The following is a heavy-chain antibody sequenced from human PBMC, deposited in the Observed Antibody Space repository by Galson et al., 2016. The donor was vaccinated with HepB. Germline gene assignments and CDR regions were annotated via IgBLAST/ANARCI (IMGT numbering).Heavy chain of an antibody. CDR2: IYSGGGT. V-gene: IGHV3-53*01. Sequence: SLRLSCAASGLTVSGNYMSWVRQAPGQRLEWVSVIYSGGGTYYADSVQGRFTISRDNSKNTVFLEMNSLRAEDTAVYYCGTESYLKGHSIVVAAPSQTWGRGTLVTVSS. J-gene: IGHJ5*02. CDR3: GTESYLKGHSIVVAAPSQT. CDR1: GLTVSGNY. D-gene: IGHD2-15*01.